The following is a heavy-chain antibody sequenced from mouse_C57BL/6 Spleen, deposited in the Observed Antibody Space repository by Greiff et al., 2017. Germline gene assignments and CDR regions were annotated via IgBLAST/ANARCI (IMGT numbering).Heavy chain of an antibody. CDR3: ARDASGSFAD. Sequence: EVKVVESGGGLVQSGRSLRLSCATSGFTFSDFYMEWVRQAPGKGLEWIAASRNKANDYTTEYSASVKGRLIVSRDTSQSILYLQMNALGAEDTAIYYCARDASGSFADWGQGTLVTVSA. CDR2: SRNKANDYTT. J-gene: IGHJ3*01. V-gene: IGHV7-1*01. CDR1: GFTFSDFY.